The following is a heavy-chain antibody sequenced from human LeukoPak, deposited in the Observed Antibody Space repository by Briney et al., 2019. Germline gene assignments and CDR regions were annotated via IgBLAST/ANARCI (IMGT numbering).Heavy chain of an antibody. CDR3: ARVSWLPGYFDY. CDR2: INHSGST. D-gene: IGHD5-12*01. J-gene: IGHJ4*02. CDR1: GGSFSGYY. V-gene: IGHV4-34*01. Sequence: SETLSLTCAVYGGSFSGYYWSWIRQPPGKGLEWIGEINHSGSTNYNPSLKSRVTISVDTSKNQFSLKLSSVTAADTAVYYCARVSWLPGYFDYWGQGTLVTVSS.